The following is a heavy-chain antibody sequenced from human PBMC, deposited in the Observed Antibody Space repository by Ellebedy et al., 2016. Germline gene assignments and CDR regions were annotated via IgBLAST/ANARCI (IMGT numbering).Heavy chain of an antibody. CDR2: IYYSGST. D-gene: IGHD2-2*02. J-gene: IGHJ6*03. CDR1: GGSISSSSYY. CDR3: ARGCSSTSCYSSRGYYYYMDV. V-gene: IGHV4-39*07. Sequence: GSLRLSXTVSGGSISSSSYYWGWIRQPPGKGLEWIGSIYYSGSTYYNPSLKSRVTISVDTSKNQFSLKLSSVTAADTAVYYCARGCSSTSCYSSRGYYYYMDVWGKGTTVTVSS.